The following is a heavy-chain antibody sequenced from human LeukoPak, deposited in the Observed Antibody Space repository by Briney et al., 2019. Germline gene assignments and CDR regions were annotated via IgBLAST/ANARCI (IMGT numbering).Heavy chain of an antibody. CDR2: IKQDGSEK. D-gene: IGHD3-22*01. V-gene: IGHV3-7*01. CDR3: AKDNTMIASLDY. J-gene: IGHJ4*02. Sequence: PGGSLRLSCAASGFTFSNFWMSWVRQAPGKGLEWVANIKQDGSEKYYVDSVKGRFTISRDNAKNSLSLQMNSLRAEDTAVYYCAKDNTMIASLDYWGQGTLVTVSS. CDR1: GFTFSNFW.